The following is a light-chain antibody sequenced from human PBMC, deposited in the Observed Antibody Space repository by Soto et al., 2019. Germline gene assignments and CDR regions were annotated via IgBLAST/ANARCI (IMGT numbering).Light chain of an antibody. CDR1: SSNIGAGYD. Sequence: QAVVTQPPSVSGAPGQRVTISCTGSSSNIGAGYDVHWYQQLPGTAPKLLIYGNSNRPSGVPDRFSGSKSGTSAFLAITGLQAEDEADYYCQSYDSSLSGSKFGGGTKLTVL. J-gene: IGLJ2*01. V-gene: IGLV1-40*01. CDR3: QSYDSSLSGSK. CDR2: GNS.